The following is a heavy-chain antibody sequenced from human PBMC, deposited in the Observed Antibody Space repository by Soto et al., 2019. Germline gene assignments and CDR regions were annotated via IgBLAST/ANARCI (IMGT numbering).Heavy chain of an antibody. J-gene: IGHJ4*02. CDR3: ARGGTPIDY. CDR2: ISAYNGNT. D-gene: IGHD3-16*01. CDR1: GYTFTNFG. V-gene: IGHV1-18*01. Sequence: QVQLVQSGAEVKKPGASVKVSCKASGYTFTNFGISWVRQAPGQGLEWMGWISAYNGNTNYAQKFQGRVTMTTDTSTSTAYMEVRSLRFGDAALYYGARGGTPIDYWGQGTLVTVSS.